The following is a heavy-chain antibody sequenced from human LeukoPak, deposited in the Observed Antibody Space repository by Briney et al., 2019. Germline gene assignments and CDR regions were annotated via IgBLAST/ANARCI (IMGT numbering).Heavy chain of an antibody. Sequence: GSLRLSCAASGFSFDGYGMHWVRQAPGKGLEWVAGLWYGSDKYYADSVKGRFTISRDNAKKSLYLEMNSLRAEDTAVYYCARDLILSDAFDIWGQGTMVTVSS. V-gene: IGHV3-33*08. J-gene: IGHJ3*02. CDR3: ARDLILSDAFDI. D-gene: IGHD2/OR15-2a*01. CDR2: LWYGSDK. CDR1: GFSFDGYG.